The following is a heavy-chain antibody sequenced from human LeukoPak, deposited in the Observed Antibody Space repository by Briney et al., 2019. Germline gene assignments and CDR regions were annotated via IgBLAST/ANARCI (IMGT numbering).Heavy chain of an antibody. J-gene: IGHJ4*02. Sequence: GASVKVSCKASGYTFTSYYMHWVRQAPGQGLEWMAWISAYNGNTNYAQKFQGRVTMTTDTSTSTAYMELRSLRSDDTAVFYCARDLGYSSSSATPLDYWGQGTLVTVSS. D-gene: IGHD6-6*01. CDR1: GYTFTSYY. CDR2: ISAYNGNT. V-gene: IGHV1-18*04. CDR3: ARDLGYSSSSATPLDY.